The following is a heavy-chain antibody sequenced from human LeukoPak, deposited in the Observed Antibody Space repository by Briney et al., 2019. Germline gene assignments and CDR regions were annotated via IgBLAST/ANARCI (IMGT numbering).Heavy chain of an antibody. D-gene: IGHD1-26*01. CDR3: ARVDAGNYYGHDF. J-gene: IGHJ4*02. Sequence: ASVKVSCKASGYTFTSYGISWVRQAPGQGLEWMGWISGYNGNTNYAQKIQGRVTMTTDTSTSTAYMELRSLRSDDTAMYYCARVDAGNYYGHDFWGQGTLVTVTS. CDR1: GYTFTSYG. CDR2: ISGYNGNT. V-gene: IGHV1-18*01.